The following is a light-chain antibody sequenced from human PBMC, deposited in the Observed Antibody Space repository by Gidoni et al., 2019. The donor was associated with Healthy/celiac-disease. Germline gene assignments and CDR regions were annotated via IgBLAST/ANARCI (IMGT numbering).Light chain of an antibody. CDR3: QQYYSTPFT. CDR1: QSVLYSSNNKNY. J-gene: IGKJ4*01. CDR2: WAS. Sequence: DIVMTQSPDSMAVCLGERATINCKSSQSVLYSSNNKNYLAWYQQKPGQPPKLLIYWASTRESGVPDRFSGSGSGTDFTLTISSLQAEDVAVYYCQQYYSTPFTFGGGTKVEI. V-gene: IGKV4-1*01.